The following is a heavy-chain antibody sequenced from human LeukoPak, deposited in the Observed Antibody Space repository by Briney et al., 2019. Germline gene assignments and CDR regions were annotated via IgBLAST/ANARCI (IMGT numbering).Heavy chain of an antibody. D-gene: IGHD5-12*01. V-gene: IGHV3-23*01. CDR1: GFTFTSYA. CDR3: AKALGSIVVTTTDY. J-gene: IGHJ4*02. CDR2: ISSSGGTT. Sequence: PGGSLRPSCAASGFTFTSYAMSWVRQAPGKGLEWVSAISSSGGTTYYADSVKGRFTISRDNSKNTLYMQMHSLRAEDTAVYYCAKALGSIVVTTTDYWGQGTLVTVSS.